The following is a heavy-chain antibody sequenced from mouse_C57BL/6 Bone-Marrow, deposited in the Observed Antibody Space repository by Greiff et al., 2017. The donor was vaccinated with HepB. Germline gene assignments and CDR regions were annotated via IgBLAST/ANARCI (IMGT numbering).Heavy chain of an antibody. V-gene: IGHV5-9-1*02. J-gene: IGHJ2*01. CDR1: GFTFSSYA. CDR2: ISSGGDYI. CDR3: TRGNWVYYFDY. Sequence: EVQRVESGEGLVKPGGSLKLSCAASGFTFSSYAMSWVRQTPEKRLEWVAYISSGGDYIYYADTVKGRFTISRDNARNTLYLQMSSLKSEDTAMYYCTRGNWVYYFDYWGQGTTLTVSS. D-gene: IGHD4-1*01.